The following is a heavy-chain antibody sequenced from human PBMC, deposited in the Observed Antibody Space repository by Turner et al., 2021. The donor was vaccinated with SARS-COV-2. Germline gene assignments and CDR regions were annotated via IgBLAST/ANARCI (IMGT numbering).Heavy chain of an antibody. D-gene: IGHD1-26*01. V-gene: IGHV1-46*01. CDR2: SNPSGGST. J-gene: IGHJ4*02. CDR3: ARGDSGSWGPFDY. Sequence: QVQLVQSGAEVNKPGAPVQVSCTATGNTFTRNSMHWVRQAPGQGLEWMGISNPSGGSTSYAQKFLGRVTMTRDKSTSTVYMELSSLRSEDTAVYYCARGDSGSWGPFDYWGQGTLVTVSS. CDR1: GNTFTRNS.